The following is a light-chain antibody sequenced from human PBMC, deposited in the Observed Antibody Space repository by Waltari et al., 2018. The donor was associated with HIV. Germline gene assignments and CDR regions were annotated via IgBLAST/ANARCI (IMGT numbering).Light chain of an antibody. Sequence: EILMTQSPATLSVSPGERATLSCRASQSVNSNLAWYQQKPGQTPRPLIYGTSTRATDIPARFSGSGSGTEFTLTINSLQSEDFAVYYCHHYNNWRETFGQGTKVEIK. J-gene: IGKJ1*01. CDR2: GTS. CDR3: HHYNNWRET. CDR1: QSVNSN. V-gene: IGKV3-15*01.